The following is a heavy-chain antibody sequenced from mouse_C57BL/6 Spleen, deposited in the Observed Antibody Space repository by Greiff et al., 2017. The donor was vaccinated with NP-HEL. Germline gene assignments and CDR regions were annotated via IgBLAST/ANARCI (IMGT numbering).Heavy chain of an antibody. CDR1: GYTFTSYG. CDR2: IYPRSGNT. D-gene: IGHD4-1*01. Sequence: VQLQQSGAELARPGASVKLSCKASGYTFTSYGISWVKQRTGQGLEWIGEIYPRSGNTYYNEKFKGKATLTADKSSSTAYMELRSLTSEDSAVYFCARNWFDYWGQGTTLTVSS. J-gene: IGHJ2*01. CDR3: ARNWFDY. V-gene: IGHV1-81*01.